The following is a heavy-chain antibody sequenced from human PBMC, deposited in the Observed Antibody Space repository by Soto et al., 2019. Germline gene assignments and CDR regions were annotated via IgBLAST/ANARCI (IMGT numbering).Heavy chain of an antibody. CDR3: ARDGVWLGELVGAPPPFDY. V-gene: IGHV3-33*01. Sequence: GGSLRLSCAASGFTFSSYGMHWVRQAPGKGLEWVAVIWYDGSNKYYADSVKGRFTISRDNSKNTLYLQMNSLRAEDTAVDYCARDGVWLGELVGAPPPFDYWGQGTLVTVSS. CDR1: GFTFSSYG. CDR2: IWYDGSNK. D-gene: IGHD3-10*01. J-gene: IGHJ4*02.